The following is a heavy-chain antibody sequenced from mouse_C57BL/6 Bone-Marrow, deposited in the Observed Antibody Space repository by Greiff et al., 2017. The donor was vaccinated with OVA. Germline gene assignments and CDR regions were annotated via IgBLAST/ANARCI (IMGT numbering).Heavy chain of an antibody. V-gene: IGHV10-1*01. CDR1: GFSFNTYA. CDR3: VRGPITTVVATDYAMDY. D-gene: IGHD1-1*01. CDR2: IRSKSNNYAT. J-gene: IGHJ4*01. Sequence: EADGGLVQPKGSLKLSCAASGFSFNTYAMNWVRQAPGKGLEWVARIRSKSNNYATYYADSVIDRFTISRDDSESMRYLQMNNLKTEDTAMYYCVRGPITTVVATDYAMDYWGQGTSVTVSS.